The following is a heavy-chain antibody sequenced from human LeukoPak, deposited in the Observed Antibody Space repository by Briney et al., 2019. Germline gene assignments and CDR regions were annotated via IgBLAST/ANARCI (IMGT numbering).Heavy chain of an antibody. CDR2: ISYDGSNK. V-gene: IGHV3-30*03. CDR3: ARERQYSSSSHFDY. Sequence: GGSLRLSCAASGFTFSSYGMHWVRQAPGKGLGWVAVISYDGSNKYYADSVKGRFTISRDNSKNTLYLQMNSLRAEDTAVYYCARERQYSSSSHFDYWGQGTLVTVSS. CDR1: GFTFSSYG. J-gene: IGHJ4*02. D-gene: IGHD6-6*01.